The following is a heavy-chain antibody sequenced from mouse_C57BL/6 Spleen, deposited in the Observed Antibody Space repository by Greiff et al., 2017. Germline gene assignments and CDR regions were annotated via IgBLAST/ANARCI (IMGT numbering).Heavy chain of an antibody. CDR1: GYTFTSYW. J-gene: IGHJ2*01. V-gene: IGHV1-55*01. Sequence: VQLQQPGAELVKPGASVKMSCKASGYTFTSYWITWVKQRPGQGLEWIGDIYPGSGSTNYNEKFKSKATLTVDTSSSTAYMQLSSLTSEDSAVYYCARGDTTVVVRGDYWGQGTTLTVSS. CDR2: IYPGSGST. CDR3: ARGDTTVVVRGDY. D-gene: IGHD1-1*01.